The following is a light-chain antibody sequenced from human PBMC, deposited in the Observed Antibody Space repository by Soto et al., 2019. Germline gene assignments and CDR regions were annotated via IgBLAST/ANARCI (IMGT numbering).Light chain of an antibody. CDR3: AAWDDSLNGYVV. V-gene: IGLV1-44*01. J-gene: IGLJ2*01. CDR1: RYNIGSNT. Sequence: QSVLTQPPSASGTPGQRVTISCSGSRYNIGSNTVNWYQQVTGTAPRLLIHRDHQRPSGVPDRFSGSTSGTSASLAISGLQSEDEADYYGAAWDDSLNGYVVFGGGTQLTVL. CDR2: RDH.